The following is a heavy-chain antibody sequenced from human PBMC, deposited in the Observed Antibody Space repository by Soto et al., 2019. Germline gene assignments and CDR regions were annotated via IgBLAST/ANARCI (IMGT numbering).Heavy chain of an antibody. J-gene: IGHJ6*02. CDR2: IYSGGST. D-gene: IGHD2-2*01. CDR3: ARSYCSSTSCYGGYYYYGMEV. V-gene: IGHV3-53*01. Sequence: GGSLRLSCAASGFTVSSNYMSWVRQAPGKGLEWVSVIYSGGSTYYADSVKGRFTISRDNSKNTLYLQMNSLRAEDTAVYYCARSYCSSTSCYGGYYYYGMEVWGQGTTVTVSS. CDR1: GFTVSSNY.